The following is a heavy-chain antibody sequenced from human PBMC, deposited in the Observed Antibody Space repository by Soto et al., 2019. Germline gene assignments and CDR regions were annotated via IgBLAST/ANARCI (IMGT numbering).Heavy chain of an antibody. CDR3: ARVVGGYYYGMDV. J-gene: IGHJ6*02. CDR2: IYHSGST. CDR1: GASITTYY. V-gene: IGHV4-59*12. Sequence: PSETLSLTCTVSGASITTYYWSWIRQPPGKGLEWIGYIYHSGSTNYNPSLKSRVTISVDKSKNQFSLKLSSVTAADTAVYYCARVVGGYYYGMDVWGQGTTVTVSS. D-gene: IGHD2-2*01.